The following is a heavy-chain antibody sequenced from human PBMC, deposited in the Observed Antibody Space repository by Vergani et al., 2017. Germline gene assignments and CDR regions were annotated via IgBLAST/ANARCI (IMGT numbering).Heavy chain of an antibody. Sequence: QVQLQESGPGLVKPSETLSLTCTVSGGSINSYYWSWIRQPPGKGLEWIGYIYYSGSTNYNPSLKCRVTISVDTSKNQFSLKLSSVTAADTAVYYCARMIAAAGTEYFDYWGQGTLVTVSS. CDR3: ARMIAAAGTEYFDY. CDR2: IYYSGST. J-gene: IGHJ4*02. D-gene: IGHD6-13*01. CDR1: GGSINSYY. V-gene: IGHV4-59*01.